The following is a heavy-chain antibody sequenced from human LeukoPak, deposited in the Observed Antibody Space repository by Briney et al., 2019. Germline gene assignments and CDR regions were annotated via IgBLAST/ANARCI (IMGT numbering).Heavy chain of an antibody. CDR2: ISSSSSYI. J-gene: IGHJ2*01. CDR1: GFTFSDYY. Sequence: PGGSLRLSCAASGFTFSDYYMSWVRQAPGKGLEWVSSISSSSSYIYYADSVKGRFTISRDNAKNSLYLQMNSLRAEDTAVYYCARDPIYDILTGSPYSPYHRGWYFDLWGRGTLVTVSS. V-gene: IGHV3-21*01. CDR3: ARDPIYDILTGSPYSPYHRGWYFDL. D-gene: IGHD3-9*01.